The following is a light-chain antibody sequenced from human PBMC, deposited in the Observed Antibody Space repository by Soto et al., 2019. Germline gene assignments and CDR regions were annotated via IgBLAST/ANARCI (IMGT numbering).Light chain of an antibody. CDR3: QKSYSTPWT. CDR2: AES. V-gene: IGKV1-39*01. J-gene: IGKJ1*01. CDR1: QSISTY. Sequence: DIHMTQSPSSLSASVGDRVTITCRASQSISTYLNWYQQKAGLAPKLLIYAESSLQSGVPSRLSGSGSGTDFNLTISSLQPEDFATYYCQKSYSTPWTCGQGTKVDIK.